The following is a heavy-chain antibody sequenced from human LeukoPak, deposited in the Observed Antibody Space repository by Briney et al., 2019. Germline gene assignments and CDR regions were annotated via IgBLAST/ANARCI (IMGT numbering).Heavy chain of an antibody. CDR2: IKQDGSEK. Sequence: PGGSLRLSCPAAGFTFSSSWMTWVRQAPGKGLEWVANIKQDGSEKNYVDSVKGRFTISRDNAKNSLYLQMNSLRAEDTAVYYCASPKMDSGSYWRAFDIWGHGTMVTVSS. J-gene: IGHJ3*02. CDR3: ASPKMDSGSYWRAFDI. D-gene: IGHD1-26*01. CDR1: GFTFSSSW. V-gene: IGHV3-7*01.